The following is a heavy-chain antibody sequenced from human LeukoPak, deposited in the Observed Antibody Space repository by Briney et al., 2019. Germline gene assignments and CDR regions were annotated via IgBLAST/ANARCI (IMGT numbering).Heavy chain of an antibody. V-gene: IGHV1-2*02. J-gene: IGHJ4*02. CDR2: INSNSGDT. D-gene: IGHD7-27*01. Sequence: ASVKVSCKASGYTFTAYYLHWVRQAPGQGLEWMGWINSNSGDTNYAQKFQGRVTMTRDTSISTAYMELSRLRSDDTAVYYCAREALLGTKDFDLWGQGTLVTASS. CDR1: GYTFTAYY. CDR3: AREALLGTKDFDL.